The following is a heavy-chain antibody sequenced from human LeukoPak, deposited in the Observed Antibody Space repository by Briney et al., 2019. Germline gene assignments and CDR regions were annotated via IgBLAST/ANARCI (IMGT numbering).Heavy chain of an antibody. J-gene: IGHJ4*02. D-gene: IGHD3-22*01. CDR1: GFTFSNAW. CDR3: TTGPPLRYYDSSGSDY. CDR2: IKSKTDGGTT. V-gene: IGHV3-15*01. Sequence: GGSLRLSCAASGFTFSNAWMSWVRKAPGKGLEWVGRIKSKTDGGTTDYAAPVKGRFTISRDDSKNTLYLQMNSLKTEDTAVYYCTTGPPLRYYDSSGSDYWGQGTLVTVSS.